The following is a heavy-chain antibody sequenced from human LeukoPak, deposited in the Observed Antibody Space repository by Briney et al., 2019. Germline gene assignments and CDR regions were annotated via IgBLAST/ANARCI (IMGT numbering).Heavy chain of an antibody. D-gene: IGHD5-24*01. Sequence: GGYLRLSCAASGFTFSSYGMHWVRQAPGKGLEWVAFIRYDGSNKYYADSVKGRFTISRDNSKNTLYLQMNSLRAEDTAVYYCAKDWPDGLHDAFDIWGQGTMVTVSS. CDR2: IRYDGSNK. J-gene: IGHJ3*02. CDR1: GFTFSSYG. CDR3: AKDWPDGLHDAFDI. V-gene: IGHV3-30*02.